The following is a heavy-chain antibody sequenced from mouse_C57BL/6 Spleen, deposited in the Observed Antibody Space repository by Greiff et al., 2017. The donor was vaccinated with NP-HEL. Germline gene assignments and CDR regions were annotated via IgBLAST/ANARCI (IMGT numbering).Heavy chain of an antibody. V-gene: IGHV1-59*01. Sequence: QVQLQQPGAELVRPGTSVKLSCKASGYTFTSYWMHWVKQRPGQGLEWIGVIDPSDSYTNYNQKFKGKATLTVDTSSSTAYMQLSSLTSEDSAVYYCAREGLRRGWFAYWGQGTLVTVSA. D-gene: IGHD2-4*01. J-gene: IGHJ3*01. CDR1: GYTFTSYW. CDR2: IDPSDSYT. CDR3: AREGLRRGWFAY.